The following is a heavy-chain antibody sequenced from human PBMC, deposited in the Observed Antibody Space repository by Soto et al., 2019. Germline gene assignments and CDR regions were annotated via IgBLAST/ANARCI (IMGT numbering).Heavy chain of an antibody. CDR1: GFIFSDYY. CDR2: ISSSGSFT. V-gene: IGHV3-11*06. D-gene: IGHD5-12*01. Sequence: GGSLRLSCVASGFIFSDYYMSWIRQAPGKGLEWVSYISSSGSFTNYADSVKGRFSISRDNAKNSLYLHMNSLRAEDTAVYYCATGSESGYDLFDYWGQGTQVTVSS. J-gene: IGHJ4*02. CDR3: ATGSESGYDLFDY.